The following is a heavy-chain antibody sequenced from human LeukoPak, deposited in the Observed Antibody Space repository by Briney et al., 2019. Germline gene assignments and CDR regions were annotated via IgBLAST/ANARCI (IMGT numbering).Heavy chain of an antibody. Sequence: ASVKVSCKASGYTFTSYDINWVRQATGQGLEWMGWMNPNSGNTGYAPKFQGRVTMTRNTSISTAYMELSSLRSEDTAVYYCARELSLNWFDPWGQGTLVTVSS. CDR3: ARELSLNWFDP. CDR1: GYTFTSYD. D-gene: IGHD3-16*02. V-gene: IGHV1-8*01. CDR2: MNPNSGNT. J-gene: IGHJ5*02.